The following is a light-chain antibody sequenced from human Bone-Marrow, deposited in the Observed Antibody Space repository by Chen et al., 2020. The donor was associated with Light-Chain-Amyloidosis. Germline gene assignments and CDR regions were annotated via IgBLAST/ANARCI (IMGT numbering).Light chain of an antibody. J-gene: IGKJ4*01. CDR2: GSS. CDR1: QTISSKY. CDR3: QQYGTSPLT. V-gene: IGKV3-20*01. Sequence: EIVLTQSPGTLSLSPGEGANLSCRASQTISSKYLTWYQQKFGQAPRLLIYGSSSRATGIPDRFTGRGSGTDFTLTINRLEPEDFAMYYCQQYGTSPLTFGGGTKVEIK.